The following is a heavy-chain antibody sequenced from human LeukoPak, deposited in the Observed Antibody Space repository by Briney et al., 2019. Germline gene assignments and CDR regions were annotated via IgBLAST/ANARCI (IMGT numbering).Heavy chain of an antibody. J-gene: IGHJ4*02. V-gene: IGHV3-23*01. Sequence: GGSLRLSCAASGFTFSSYAMSWVRQAPGKGLEWVSAISGSGGSTYYADSVKGRFTISRDNSKNTLCLQMNSLRAEDTAVYYCAKDLEVVAVATSQDYWGQGTLVTVSS. CDR1: GFTFSSYA. CDR3: AKDLEVVAVATSQDY. D-gene: IGHD2-15*01. CDR2: ISGSGGST.